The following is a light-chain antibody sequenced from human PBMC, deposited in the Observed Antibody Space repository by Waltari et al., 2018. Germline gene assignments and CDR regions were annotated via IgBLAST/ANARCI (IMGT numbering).Light chain of an antibody. J-gene: IGKJ4*01. V-gene: IGKV3-15*01. CDR3: QQYNSWPLT. CDR2: GAS. Sequence: EIMMTQSPATLSVSPGERATLPCRASQSINNHLARYQQNPGQAPRLLIYGASTRATGIPARFSGIGSGTEFTLTISSLQSEDFAVYYCQQYNSWPLTFGGGTKVEIK. CDR1: QSINNH.